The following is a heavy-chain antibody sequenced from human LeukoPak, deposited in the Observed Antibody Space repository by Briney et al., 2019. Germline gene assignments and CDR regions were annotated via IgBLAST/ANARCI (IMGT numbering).Heavy chain of an antibody. CDR2: ISWNSGSI. CDR1: GFTFDDYA. CDR3: AKAIVLNYYFDY. J-gene: IGHJ4*02. D-gene: IGHD2-15*01. V-gene: IGHV3-9*01. Sequence: PGGSLRLSCAASGFTFDDYAMHWVRQAPGKGLEWVSGISWNSGSIGYADSVKGRFTISRDNAKNSLYLQMSSLRAEDTALYYCAKAIVLNYYFDYWGQGTLVTVSS.